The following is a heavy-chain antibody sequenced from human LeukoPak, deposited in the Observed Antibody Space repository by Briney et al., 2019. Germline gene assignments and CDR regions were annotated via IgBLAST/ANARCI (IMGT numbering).Heavy chain of an antibody. D-gene: IGHD3-10*01. J-gene: IGHJ4*02. CDR1: GFPFSDAW. Sequence: PGGSLRLSCAVSGFPFSDAWMNWVRQVPGRGLEWVGLIKSKTNGGTTDYTTPVKGRFTISRDDSKNTLYLQMNSLKIEETAVYYCVRELSGSFDYWGQGTLVTVSS. CDR2: IKSKTNGGTT. CDR3: VRELSGSFDY. V-gene: IGHV3-15*07.